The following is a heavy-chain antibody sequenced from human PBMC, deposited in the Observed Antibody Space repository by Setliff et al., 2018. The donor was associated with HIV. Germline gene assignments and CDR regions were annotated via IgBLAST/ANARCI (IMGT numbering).Heavy chain of an antibody. CDR3: ARGYLISGTQKSYYMDV. V-gene: IGHV4-59*01. CDR2: IYYSGST. J-gene: IGHJ6*03. Sequence: SETLSLTCTVSGGSISSYYWSWIRQPPGKGLEWIGYIYYSGSTNYNPSLKSRVTISVDTSKNQFSLKLSSVTAEDTAVYYYARGYLISGTQKSYYMDVWGKGTTVTVSS. D-gene: IGHD1-26*01. CDR1: GGSISSYY.